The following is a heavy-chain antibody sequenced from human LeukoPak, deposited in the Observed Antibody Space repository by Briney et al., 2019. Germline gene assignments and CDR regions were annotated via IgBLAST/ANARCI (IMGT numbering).Heavy chain of an antibody. CDR2: IKHDGSEN. V-gene: IGHV3-7*01. J-gene: IGHJ4*02. CDR1: GFPFSSYW. CDR3: ATRGAIDY. Sequence: GGSLRLSCAASGFPFSSYWMSWVRQAPGQGLEWVANIKHDGSENCYVDSVKGRFTVSSDNAKNSLYLQMNSLRAEDTAVYYCATRGAIDYWGQGILVTVSS.